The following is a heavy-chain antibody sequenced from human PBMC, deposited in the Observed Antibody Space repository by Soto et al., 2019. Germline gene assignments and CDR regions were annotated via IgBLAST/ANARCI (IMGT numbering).Heavy chain of an antibody. D-gene: IGHD3-3*01. CDR3: AHRVLRTVFGLVTTTAIYFDF. Sequence: QITLKESGPTVVRPTETLTLTCRFSGFSLTTSGVGVGWIRQSPGKAPEWLALIYWDDDKRYSESLMSRLNITKDTSKNQVVLTVSDLDPSDTATYYCAHRVLRTVFGLVTTTAIYFDFWCQGTPVAVSS. CDR1: GFSLTTSGVG. V-gene: IGHV2-5*02. CDR2: IYWDDDK. J-gene: IGHJ4*02.